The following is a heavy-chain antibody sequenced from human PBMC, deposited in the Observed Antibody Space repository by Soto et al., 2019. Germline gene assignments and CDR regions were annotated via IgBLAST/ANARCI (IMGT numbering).Heavy chain of an antibody. CDR3: AKDSDYRDRIFWYFDL. CDR2: ISNSGANT. J-gene: IGHJ2*01. CDR1: GFTLSSYA. D-gene: IGHD2-15*01. V-gene: IGHV3-23*01. Sequence: EVQLLESGGGLVQPGGSLRLSCAASGFTLSSYAMSWVRQAPGKGLEWVSVISNSGANTYYADSVKGRFTISRDSSKNTLYLQRNSLRAEDTAVYYCAKDSDYRDRIFWYFDLWCRGTLVTVSS.